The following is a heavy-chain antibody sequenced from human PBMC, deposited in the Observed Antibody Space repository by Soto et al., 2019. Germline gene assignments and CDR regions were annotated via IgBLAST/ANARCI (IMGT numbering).Heavy chain of an antibody. Sequence: ASVPVSCQASGYAFTGYYMHWVRQAPGQELAGMGWINPNRGGTKYEQKFQGWVTRTRDTSISTAYMELSRLRSDDTAVYYCARYHTEMVVAATLGAFDIWGQGTMVTVS. CDR2: INPNRGGT. CDR1: GYAFTGYY. V-gene: IGHV1-2*04. J-gene: IGHJ3*02. D-gene: IGHD2-15*01. CDR3: ARYHTEMVVAATLGAFDI.